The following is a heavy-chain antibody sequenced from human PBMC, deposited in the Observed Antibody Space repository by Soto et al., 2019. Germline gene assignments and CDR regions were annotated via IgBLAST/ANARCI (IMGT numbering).Heavy chain of an antibody. CDR3: ARHFDVDPSLDQYYFDL. Sequence: QVQLQESGPGLVKPSETLSLTCTVSGVSITPYFWSWIRQPAGKAPEWVGHIYASGRTTYNPSLKSRVTMFVSQTQVSLRLTSVTAADTAVYYCARHFDVDPSLDQYYFDLWGRVALVTVSS. CDR1: GVSITPYF. CDR2: IYASGRT. J-gene: IGHJ2*01. D-gene: IGHD3-9*01. V-gene: IGHV4-4*07.